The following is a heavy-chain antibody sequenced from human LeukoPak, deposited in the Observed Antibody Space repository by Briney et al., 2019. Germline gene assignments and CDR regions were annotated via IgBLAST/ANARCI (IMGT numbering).Heavy chain of an antibody. J-gene: IGHJ3*02. D-gene: IGHD6-13*01. CDR2: INPNSGGT. CDR3: ARHSSSWLDAFDI. V-gene: IGHV1-2*02. CDR1: GYTFTGYY. Sequence: ASVKVSCKASGYTFTGYYMHWVRQAPGQGLEWMGWINPNSGGTNYAQKFQGRVTMTRDTSISTSYMELSRLRSDDTAVYYCARHSSSWLDAFDIWGQGTMVTVSS.